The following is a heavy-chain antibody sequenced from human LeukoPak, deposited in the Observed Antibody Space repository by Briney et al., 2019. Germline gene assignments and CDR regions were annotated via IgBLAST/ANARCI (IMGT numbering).Heavy chain of an antibody. V-gene: IGHV3-23*01. CDR2: ISGSGGST. Sequence: GGSLRLSCAASGFTFSSYAMSWVRQAPGKGLEWVSAISGSGGSTYYADSVKGRFTISRDNSRSTLYLQMNSLRDDDTAVYYCARAVGPFDYWGQGTLVTVSS. CDR3: ARAVGPFDY. J-gene: IGHJ4*02. D-gene: IGHD1-26*01. CDR1: GFTFSSYA.